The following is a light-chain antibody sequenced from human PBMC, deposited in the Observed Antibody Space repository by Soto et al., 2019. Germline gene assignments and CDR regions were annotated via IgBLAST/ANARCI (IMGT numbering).Light chain of an antibody. CDR1: SSDAGGNKF. Sequence: QSALTQPPSASGSLGQSVTISCIGSSSDAGGNKFVSWYQQHPDKAPKLIIYAGPRRPAGVPDRFSASQSGNTASLTVSGLQADDEADYFCSSNAGSDNLLFGGGTKVTVL. V-gene: IGLV2-8*01. J-gene: IGLJ2*01. CDR2: AGP. CDR3: SSNAGSDNLL.